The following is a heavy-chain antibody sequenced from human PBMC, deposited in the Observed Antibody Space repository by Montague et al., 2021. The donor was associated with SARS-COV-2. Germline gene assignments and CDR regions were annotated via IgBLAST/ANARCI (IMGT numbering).Heavy chain of an antibody. D-gene: IGHD1-1*01. CDR1: GDSMTDSY. CDR2: IYFSGST. CDR3: TRLSLGWNTD. V-gene: IGHV4-59*08. J-gene: IGHJ1*01. Sequence: SETLSLTCTVSGDSMTDSYWSWIRQPPGKGLVYIGYIYFSGSTNYNPSLKSRLTISVDTSKNQFSLTLSSVTAADTAVYFCTRLSLGWNTDWGQGTLVTVSS.